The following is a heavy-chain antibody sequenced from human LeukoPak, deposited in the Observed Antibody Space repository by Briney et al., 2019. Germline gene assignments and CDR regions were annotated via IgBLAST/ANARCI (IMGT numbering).Heavy chain of an antibody. J-gene: IGHJ4*02. CDR3: ARGNYGSGSYPSHYFDY. CDR2: TYYRSKWYN. Sequence: SQTLSLTCAISGDSVSSNSAAWNWFRQSPSRGLEWLGRTYYRSKWYNDYAVSVKSRITINPDTSKNQFSLQLNSVTPEDTAVYYCARGNYGSGSYPSHYFDYWGQGTLVTVSS. CDR1: GDSVSSNSAA. D-gene: IGHD3-10*01. V-gene: IGHV6-1*01.